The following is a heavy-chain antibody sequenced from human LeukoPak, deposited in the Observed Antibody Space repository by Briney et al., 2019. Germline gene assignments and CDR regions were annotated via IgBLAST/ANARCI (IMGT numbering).Heavy chain of an antibody. D-gene: IGHD3-3*02. V-gene: IGHV3-7*04. CDR1: GFTFTSW. Sequence: GGALRLSCAASGFTFTSWMSWVRQATRKGPECVANIKTDGSEKMYVDSVKGRFTISRDNAKNSVYLQMNSLRAEDTAIYYCARDISLAYWGQGTLVTVSS. CDR2: IKTDGSEK. J-gene: IGHJ4*02. CDR3: ARDISLAY.